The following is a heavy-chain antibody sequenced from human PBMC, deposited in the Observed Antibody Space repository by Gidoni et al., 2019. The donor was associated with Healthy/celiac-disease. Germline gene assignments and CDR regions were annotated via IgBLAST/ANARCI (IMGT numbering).Heavy chain of an antibody. CDR2: INHSGST. CDR1: GGSFSGYY. D-gene: IGHD2-8*01. Sequence: QVQLQQWGAGLLKPSETLSLTCAVYGGSFSGYYWSWIRQPPGKGLEWIGEINHSGSTNYNPSLKSRFTISVDTSKNQFSLKLSSVTAADTAVYYCAREWSRVYPHVYYYYGMDVWGQGTTVTVSS. CDR3: AREWSRVYPHVYYYYGMDV. J-gene: IGHJ6*02. V-gene: IGHV4-34*01.